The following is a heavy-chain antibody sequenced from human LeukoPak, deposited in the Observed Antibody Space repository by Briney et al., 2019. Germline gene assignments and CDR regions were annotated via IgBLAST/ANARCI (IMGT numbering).Heavy chain of an antibody. CDR1: GGSISSYY. CDR2: IYYSGST. V-gene: IGHV4-59*01. CDR3: ARDGPEGYYYYGMDV. Sequence: SETLSLTCTVSGGSISSYYWSWIRQPAGKGLEWIGYIYYSGSTNHNPSLTSRVTISVDTSKNQFSLKLSSVTAADTAVYYCARDGPEGYYYYGMDVWGQGTTVTVSS. D-gene: IGHD7-27*01. J-gene: IGHJ6*02.